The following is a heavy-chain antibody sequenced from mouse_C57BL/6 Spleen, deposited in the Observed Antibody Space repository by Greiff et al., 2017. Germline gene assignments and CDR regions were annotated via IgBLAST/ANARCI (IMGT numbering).Heavy chain of an antibody. J-gene: IGHJ2*01. V-gene: IGHV1-55*01. Sequence: QVQLQQPGAELVKPGASVKMSCKASGYTFTSYWITWVKQRPGQGLAWIGDIYPGSGSTNYNEKFKSKATPTVDTSSSTAYMQLSSLTSEDSAVYYCALITTVVATSDYWGQGTTLTVSS. CDR1: GYTFTSYW. D-gene: IGHD1-1*01. CDR2: IYPGSGST. CDR3: ALITTVVATSDY.